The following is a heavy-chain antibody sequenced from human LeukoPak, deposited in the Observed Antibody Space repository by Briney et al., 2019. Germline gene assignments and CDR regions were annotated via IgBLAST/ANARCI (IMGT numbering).Heavy chain of an antibody. Sequence: GGPLRLSCAASGFTVSSNYMSWVRQAPGKGLEWVSVIYSGGSTHYADSVKGRFTISRDNSKNTLYLQMNRLTAEATAVDDCARDRFGEYAFDYWGQGTLVTVSS. CDR2: IYSGGST. D-gene: IGHD3-10*01. J-gene: IGHJ4*02. CDR1: GFTVSSNY. V-gene: IGHV3-53*01. CDR3: ARDRFGEYAFDY.